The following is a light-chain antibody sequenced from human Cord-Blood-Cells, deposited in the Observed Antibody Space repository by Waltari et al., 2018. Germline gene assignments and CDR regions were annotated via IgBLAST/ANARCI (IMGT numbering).Light chain of an antibody. CDR2: AAS. Sequence: DIQMTQSPSSLSASVGDRVTITCRASQSISSYLNWYQQKPGKAPKLLIYAASSLQSGVPSRVSGSGSGTDFTLTISSLQPEDFATYYCQQSYSTLDTFGQGTKLEIK. V-gene: IGKV1-39*01. CDR1: QSISSY. J-gene: IGKJ2*01. CDR3: QQSYSTLDT.